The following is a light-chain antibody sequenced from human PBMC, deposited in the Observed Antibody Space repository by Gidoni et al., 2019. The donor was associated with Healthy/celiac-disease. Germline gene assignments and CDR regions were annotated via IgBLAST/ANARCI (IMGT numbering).Light chain of an antibody. CDR2: DVS. V-gene: IGLV2-14*01. CDR1: SSDVGGYNY. CDR3: SSYTSSSTLEV. Sequence: QSALTQPASVSGSPGRSITISCTGTSSDVGGYNYVSWYQQHPGKAPKLMIYDVSNRPSGVSNRFSGSKSGNTASLTISGLQAEDEADYYCSSYTSSSTLEVFGTGTKVTVL. J-gene: IGLJ1*01.